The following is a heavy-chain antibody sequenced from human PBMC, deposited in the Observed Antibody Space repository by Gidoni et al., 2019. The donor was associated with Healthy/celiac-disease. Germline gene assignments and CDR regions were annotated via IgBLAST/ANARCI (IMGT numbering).Heavy chain of an antibody. Sequence: QVQLQESGPGLVKPSETLSLTCTVSGGSISSYYWSWIRQPAGKGLEWIGRIYTSGSTNYNPSLKSRVTMSVDTSKNQFSLKLSSVTAADTAVYYCARDTHDIVATSVDRGFDYWGQGTLVTVSS. CDR1: GGSISSYY. CDR2: IYTSGST. D-gene: IGHD5-12*01. J-gene: IGHJ4*02. CDR3: ARDTHDIVATSVDRGFDY. V-gene: IGHV4-4*07.